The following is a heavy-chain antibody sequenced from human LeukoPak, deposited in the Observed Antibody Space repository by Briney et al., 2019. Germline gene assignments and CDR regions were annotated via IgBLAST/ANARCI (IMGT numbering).Heavy chain of an antibody. D-gene: IGHD5-24*01. J-gene: IGHJ4*02. CDR3: ARGDGYNSYYFDY. CDR2: ISSSGSTI. CDR1: GFTFSDYY. V-gene: IGHV3-11*01. Sequence: PGGSLRLSCAASGFTFSDYYMSWIRQAPGKGREWVSYISSSGSTIYYADSVKGLFTISRDNAKNSLSLQMNSLRAEDTAVYYCARGDGYNSYYFDYWGQGTLVTVSS.